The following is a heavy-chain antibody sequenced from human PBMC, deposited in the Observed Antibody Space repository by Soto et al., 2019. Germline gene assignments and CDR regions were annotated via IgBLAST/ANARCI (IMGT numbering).Heavy chain of an antibody. J-gene: IGHJ5*02. V-gene: IGHV1-3*01. CDR1: GYTFTPYT. D-gene: IGHD6-13*01. Sequence: QVQLVQSGAEVKKPGASVMRSCKASGYTFTPYTMNWVRQAPGQRLEWMGWINPVNGNTKSSQKFQDRVIITRDTSASTAYMELRSLRSEDTAVYYCARGIATGQLDPWGQGTLVIVSS. CDR3: ARGIATGQLDP. CDR2: INPVNGNT.